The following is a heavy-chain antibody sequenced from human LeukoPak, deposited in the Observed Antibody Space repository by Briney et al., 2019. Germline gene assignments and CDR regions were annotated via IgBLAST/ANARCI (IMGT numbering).Heavy chain of an antibody. CDR2: ISYDGSNK. J-gene: IGHJ6*02. D-gene: IGHD1-14*01. CDR3: ARDSARYHYYYGMDV. CDR1: GFTFSSYA. V-gene: IGHV3-30*04. Sequence: GGSLRLSCAASGFTFSSYAMHWVRQAPGKGLEWVAVISYDGSNKYYADSVKGRFTIPRDNSKNTLYLQMNSLRAEDTAVYYCARDSARYHYYYGMDVWGQGTTVTVSS.